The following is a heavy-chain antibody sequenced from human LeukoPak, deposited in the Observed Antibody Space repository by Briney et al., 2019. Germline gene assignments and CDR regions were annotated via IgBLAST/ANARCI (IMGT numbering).Heavy chain of an antibody. D-gene: IGHD3-22*01. Sequence: ASVKVSCKASGGTFSSYAISWVRQAPRQGLEWMGWIIPFYGKANYAQKFQGRVTITTDESMSTAYMELSSLRSEDTAVYYCATTALRGSDDSSVYYYGNIDYWGKGTLVTVSS. J-gene: IGHJ4*02. V-gene: IGHV1-69*05. CDR3: ATTALRGSDDSSVYYYGNIDY. CDR2: IIPFYGKA. CDR1: GGTFSSYA.